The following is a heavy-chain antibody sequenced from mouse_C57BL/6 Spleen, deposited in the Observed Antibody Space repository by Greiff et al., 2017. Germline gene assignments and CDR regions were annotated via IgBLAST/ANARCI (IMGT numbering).Heavy chain of an antibody. Sequence: VQGVESGAELVKPGASVKLSCKASGYTFTEYTIHWVKQRSGQGLEWIGWFYPGSGSIKYNEKFKDKATLTADKSSSTVYMELSRLTSEDSAVYFCARHEEEGDATPYFDYWGQGTTLTVSS. CDR2: FYPGSGSI. D-gene: IGHD2-13*01. J-gene: IGHJ2*01. CDR3: ARHEEEGDATPYFDY. V-gene: IGHV1-62-2*01. CDR1: GYTFTEYT.